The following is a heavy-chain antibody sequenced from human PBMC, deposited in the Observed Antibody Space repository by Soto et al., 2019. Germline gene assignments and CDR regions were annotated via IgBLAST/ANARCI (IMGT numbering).Heavy chain of an antibody. CDR2: ISSNGGST. J-gene: IGHJ5*02. D-gene: IGHD3-3*01. CDR1: GFTFSSYA. Sequence: GGSLRLSCAASGFTFSSYAMHWVRQAPGKGLEYVSAISSNGGSTYYANSVKGRFTISRDNSKNTLYLQMGSLRAEDMAVYYCASDHAPRDFWSGYYSVWFDPWGQGTLVTVSS. V-gene: IGHV3-64*01. CDR3: ASDHAPRDFWSGYYSVWFDP.